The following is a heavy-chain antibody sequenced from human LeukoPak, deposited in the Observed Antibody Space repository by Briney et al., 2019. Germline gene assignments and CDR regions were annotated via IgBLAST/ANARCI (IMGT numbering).Heavy chain of an antibody. CDR3: AREVLVYTAMVGFDP. CDR2: ISYEGNNI. Sequence: GRSLRLSCAASGFTFSSYAMHWVRQAPGKGLEWVAVISYEGNNIYYVESVKGRFTISRDNSKNTLYLQMNSLRGEDAAVYYCAREVLVYTAMVGFDPWGQGTLVTVSS. D-gene: IGHD5-18*01. V-gene: IGHV3-30*03. J-gene: IGHJ5*02. CDR1: GFTFSSYA.